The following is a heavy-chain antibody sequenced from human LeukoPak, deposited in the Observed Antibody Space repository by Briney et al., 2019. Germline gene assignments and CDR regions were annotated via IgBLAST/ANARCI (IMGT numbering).Heavy chain of an antibody. J-gene: IGHJ4*02. V-gene: IGHV1-18*01. CDR1: GYTFTNYG. D-gene: IGHD1-26*01. Sequence: ASVKVSCKASGYTFTNYGISWVRQAPGQALEWMGWISGYNGNTKYAQKFQGRVTMTTDTSTSTAYMELRSLRSDDTAVCYCARSLNYYSGNYQLYDYWGQGTLVTVSS. CDR2: ISGYNGNT. CDR3: ARSLNYYSGNYQLYDY.